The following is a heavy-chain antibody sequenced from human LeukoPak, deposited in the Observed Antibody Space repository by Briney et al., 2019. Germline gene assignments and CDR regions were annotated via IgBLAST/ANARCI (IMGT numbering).Heavy chain of an antibody. Sequence: SETLSLTCTVSGGSITSFYWSWIRQLPGKGLEWIGYISYSGRTNYNPSLKGRVTISVDTSKKQFSLKLTSVTAADTAVYYCARCNDDSGAFDMWGQGTMVTVFS. CDR1: GGSITSFY. V-gene: IGHV4-59*01. D-gene: IGHD4-17*01. J-gene: IGHJ3*02. CDR2: ISYSGRT. CDR3: ARCNDDSGAFDM.